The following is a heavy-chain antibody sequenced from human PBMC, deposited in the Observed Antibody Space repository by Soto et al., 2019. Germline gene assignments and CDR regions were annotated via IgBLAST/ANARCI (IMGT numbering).Heavy chain of an antibody. J-gene: IGHJ4*02. CDR1: GFTFSSYS. Sequence: GSLRLSCAASGFTFSSYSMNWVRQAPGKGLEWVSSISSSSSYTYYADSVKGRFTIARDNAKNSLYLQMNSLRAEDTAVYYCAKQYYYDSSGSYPFDYWGQGTLVTVPQ. CDR2: ISSSSSYT. D-gene: IGHD3-22*01. V-gene: IGHV3-21*01. CDR3: AKQYYYDSSGSYPFDY.